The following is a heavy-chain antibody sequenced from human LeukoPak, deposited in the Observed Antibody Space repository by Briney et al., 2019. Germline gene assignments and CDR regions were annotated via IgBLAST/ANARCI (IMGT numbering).Heavy chain of an antibody. D-gene: IGHD2-21*01. CDR2: IYYSGST. V-gene: IGHV4-30-4*07. J-gene: IGHJ6*03. CDR1: GGSISSGGYS. Sequence: SETLSLTCAVSGGSISSGGYSWSWIRQPPGKGLEWIGYIYYSGSTYYNPSLKSRVTISVDTSKNQFSLKLSSVTAADTAVYYCARVDWLANHYYYMDVWGKGTTVTVSS. CDR3: ARVDWLANHYYYMDV.